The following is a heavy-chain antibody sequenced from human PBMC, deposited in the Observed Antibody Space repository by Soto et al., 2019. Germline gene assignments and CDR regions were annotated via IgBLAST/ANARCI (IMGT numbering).Heavy chain of an antibody. CDR3: ARGEYYDILTGYYTQSDYYYYMDV. Sequence: QVQLQESGPGLVKPSETLSLTCTVSGGSISSYYWSWIRQPPGKGLEWIGYIYYSGSTNYNPSLKSRVTISVATSKSQFSLKLSSVTAADTAVYYCARGEYYDILTGYYTQSDYYYYMDVWGKGTTVTVSS. V-gene: IGHV4-59*01. CDR2: IYYSGST. D-gene: IGHD3-9*01. J-gene: IGHJ6*03. CDR1: GGSISSYY.